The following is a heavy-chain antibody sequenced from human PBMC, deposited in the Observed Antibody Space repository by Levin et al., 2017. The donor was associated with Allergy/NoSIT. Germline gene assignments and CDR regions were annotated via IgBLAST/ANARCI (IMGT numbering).Heavy chain of an antibody. V-gene: IGHV5-51*01. CDR1: GYSFTSYW. D-gene: IGHD3-10*01. CDR3: ARRRGEETQGRHYYGMDV. CDR2: IYPGDSDT. Sequence: GESLKISCKGSGYSFTSYWIGWVRQMPGKGLEWMGIIYPGDSDTRYSPSFQGQVTISADKSISTAYLQGSSLKASDTAMYYCARRRGEETQGRHYYGMDVWGQGTTVTVSS. J-gene: IGHJ6*02.